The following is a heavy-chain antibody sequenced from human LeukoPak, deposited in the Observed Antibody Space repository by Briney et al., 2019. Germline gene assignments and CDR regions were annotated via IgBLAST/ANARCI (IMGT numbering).Heavy chain of an antibody. D-gene: IGHD3-10*01. J-gene: IGHJ4*02. V-gene: IGHV4-59*01. CDR1: GGSISSYY. Sequence: SETLSLTCTASGGSISSYYWSWIRQPPGKGLEWIGYIYYSGSTNYNPSLKSRVTISVDTSKNQFYLKVTSVTAADTAVYYCARDRGSAYWGQGTLVTVSS. CDR3: ARDRGSAY. CDR2: IYYSGST.